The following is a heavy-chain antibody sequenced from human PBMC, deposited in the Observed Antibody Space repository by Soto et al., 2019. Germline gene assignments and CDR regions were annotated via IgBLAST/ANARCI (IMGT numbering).Heavy chain of an antibody. J-gene: IGHJ5*02. V-gene: IGHV3-23*01. CDR2: LSKSGHCA. D-gene: IGHD5-12*01. CDR3: AKGGPTFLNWFGP. Sequence: LRLSCAASGFTFSSNAINWFRQSPGKGLVWISVLSKSGHCAYYADSVTGRLTIATDNSKNPLYLQIKTLRAADPAASYCAKGGPTFLNWFGPWGQGTPVTVSS. CDR1: GFTFSSNA.